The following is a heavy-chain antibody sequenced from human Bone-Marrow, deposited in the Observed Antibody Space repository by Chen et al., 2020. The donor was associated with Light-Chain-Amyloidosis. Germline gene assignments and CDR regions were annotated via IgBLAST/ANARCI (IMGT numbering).Heavy chain of an antibody. J-gene: IGHJ4*02. CDR3: AKDLFFASGFYYVFDY. CDR2: ISNEGGSE. Sequence: QVQLVESGGGVVQPGTSLRLSCAASGFTFSTYGIHWVRKAPGKGLEWVAVISNEGGSEYYGDSVKGRFTISRDNSKSTLYLQMNSLRAEDTAVYYCAKDLFFASGFYYVFDYWGQGTLVTVSS. V-gene: IGHV3-30*18. CDR1: GFTFSTYG. D-gene: IGHD3-22*01.